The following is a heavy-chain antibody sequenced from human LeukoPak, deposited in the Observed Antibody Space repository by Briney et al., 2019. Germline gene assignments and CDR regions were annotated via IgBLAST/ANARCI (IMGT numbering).Heavy chain of an antibody. CDR3: ARAVVPAAGGRGFDY. CDR1: GYTFTGYY. D-gene: IGHD2-2*01. J-gene: IGHJ4*02. Sequence: ASVSVSFKASGYTFTGYYMHWVRQAPGQGLEWMGWINPNSGGTNYAQKFQGRVTMTRDTSISTAYMELSRLRSDDTAVYYCARAVVPAAGGRGFDYWGQGTLVTVSS. CDR2: INPNSGGT. V-gene: IGHV1-2*02.